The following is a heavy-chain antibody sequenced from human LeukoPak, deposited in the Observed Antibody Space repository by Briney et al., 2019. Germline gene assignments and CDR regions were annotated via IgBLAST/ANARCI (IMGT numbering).Heavy chain of an antibody. Sequence: ASVKVSCKASGYTFTGYYMHWVRQAPGQGLEWMGWINPNSGGTNYAQKFQGRVTMTRDTSISTAYMELSRLRSDDTAVYYRARDEGQQQPLDYWGQGTLVTVSS. J-gene: IGHJ4*02. CDR3: ARDEGQQQPLDY. CDR2: INPNSGGT. CDR1: GYTFTGYY. V-gene: IGHV1-2*02. D-gene: IGHD6-13*01.